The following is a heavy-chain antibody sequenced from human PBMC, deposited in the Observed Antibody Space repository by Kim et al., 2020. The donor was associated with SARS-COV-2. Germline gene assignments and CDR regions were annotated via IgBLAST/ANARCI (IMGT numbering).Heavy chain of an antibody. CDR2: ISWNSGSI. CDR1: GFTFDDYA. D-gene: IGHD6-19*01. V-gene: IGHV3-9*01. CDR3: AKDSSDAYYFDY. J-gene: IGHJ4*02. Sequence: GGSLRLSCAASGFTFDDYAMHWVRQAPGKGLEWVSGISWNSGSIGYADSVKGRFTISRDNAKNSLYLQMNSLRAEDTALYYCAKDSSDAYYFDYWGQGTLVTVSS.